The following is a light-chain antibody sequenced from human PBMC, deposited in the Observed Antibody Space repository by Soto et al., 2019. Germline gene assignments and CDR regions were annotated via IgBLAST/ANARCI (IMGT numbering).Light chain of an antibody. J-gene: IGLJ2*01. Sequence: QSALTQPASVSGSPGQSITLSCTGTSSDIGDYDYVSWYQRHPGKAPKLIIYDVNNRPSGVSDRFSGSKSGNTASLTISGLLAEDEADYYCTSYSSGSTHVIFGGGTKLTVL. CDR3: TSYSSGSTHVI. V-gene: IGLV2-14*03. CDR1: SSDIGDYDY. CDR2: DVN.